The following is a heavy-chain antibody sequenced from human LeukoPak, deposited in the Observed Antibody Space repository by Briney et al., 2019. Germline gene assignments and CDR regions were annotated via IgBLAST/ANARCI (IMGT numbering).Heavy chain of an antibody. CDR1: GGSFSGYY. CDR3: ARGQAHYDYLWESYRSYGLDV. D-gene: IGHD3-16*02. J-gene: IGHJ6*02. V-gene: IGHV4-34*01. CDR2: INHSGST. Sequence: PSETLSLTCAVYGGSFSGYYWSRIRQPPGKGLEWIGEINHSGSTTYNPSLKSRVTISIDTSKNQFSLKLSSVTAADMAVYYCARGQAHYDYLWESYRSYGLDVWGQGTTVTVSS.